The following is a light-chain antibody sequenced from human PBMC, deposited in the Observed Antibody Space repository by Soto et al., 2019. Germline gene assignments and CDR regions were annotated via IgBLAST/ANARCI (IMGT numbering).Light chain of an antibody. Sequence: QSVLTQPPSVSATPGQGVTLSCSGGDSNIGSTAVNWYQQVPGTAPKPLIYSSNQRPSGVPDRISGSKSGTSASLAISGLQSEDEADYYCAAWDDDLHVWLFGGGTKLTVL. CDR3: AAWDDDLHVWL. CDR1: DSNIGSTA. V-gene: IGLV1-44*01. CDR2: SSN. J-gene: IGLJ2*01.